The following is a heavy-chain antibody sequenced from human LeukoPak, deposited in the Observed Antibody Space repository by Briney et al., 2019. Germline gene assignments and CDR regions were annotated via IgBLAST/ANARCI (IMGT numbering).Heavy chain of an antibody. Sequence: GRSLRLSCAASGFTFSSYAMHWVRQAPGKGLEWVAVISYDGSNKYHADSVKGRFTISRDNAKNSLYLQMNSLRAEDTAVYYCARSLGYCSAGSCFPFDYWGQGTLVTVSS. D-gene: IGHD2-15*01. CDR2: ISYDGSNK. V-gene: IGHV3-30-3*01. J-gene: IGHJ4*02. CDR1: GFTFSSYA. CDR3: ARSLGYCSAGSCFPFDY.